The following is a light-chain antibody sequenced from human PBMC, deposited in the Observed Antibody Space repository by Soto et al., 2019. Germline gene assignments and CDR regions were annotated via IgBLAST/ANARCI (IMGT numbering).Light chain of an antibody. Sequence: QSALTQPPSASGSPGQSVTISCTGTSSDVGGYNYVSWYQQHPGKAPKLIIYEVNKRPSGVPARFSGSKSGNTASPTVSGLQAEDEADYYCSSHAGSNHVVFGGGTKVTVL. CDR1: SSDVGGYNY. CDR2: EVN. V-gene: IGLV2-8*01. CDR3: SSHAGSNHVV. J-gene: IGLJ2*01.